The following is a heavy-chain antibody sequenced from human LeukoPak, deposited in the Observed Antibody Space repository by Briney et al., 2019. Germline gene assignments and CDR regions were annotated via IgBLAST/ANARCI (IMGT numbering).Heavy chain of an antibody. CDR2: IRYDGSNK. CDR3: AKDPGGTRYMDV. V-gene: IGHV3-30*02. CDR1: GFTFSSYG. D-gene: IGHD1-1*01. Sequence: GGSLRLSCAASGFTFSSYGMHWVRQALGKGLEWVAFIRYDGSNKYYADSVKGRFTISRDNSKNTLYLQMNSLRAEDTAVYYCAKDPGGTRYMDVWGKGTTVTVSS. J-gene: IGHJ6*03.